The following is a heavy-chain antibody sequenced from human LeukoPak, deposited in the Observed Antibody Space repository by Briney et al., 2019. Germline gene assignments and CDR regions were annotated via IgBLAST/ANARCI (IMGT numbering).Heavy chain of an antibody. CDR3: ARDRPTAAAGFFTRASWGAFDI. Sequence: SETLSLTCTVSGGSISSGGYYWSWIRQPPGKGLEWIGYIYHSGSTNYNPSLKSRVTISVDTSKNQFSLKLSSVTAEDTAVYYCARDRPTAAAGFFTRASWGAFDIWGQGTMVTVSS. CDR2: IYHSGST. V-gene: IGHV4-61*08. CDR1: GGSISSGGYY. J-gene: IGHJ3*02. D-gene: IGHD6-13*01.